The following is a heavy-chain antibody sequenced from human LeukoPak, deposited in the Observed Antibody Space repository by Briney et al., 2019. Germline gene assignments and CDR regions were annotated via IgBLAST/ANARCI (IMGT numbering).Heavy chain of an antibody. Sequence: ASVKVSCKASGYTFTGYYTHWVRQAPGQGLEWMGWINPNSGGTNYAQKFQGRVTMTRDTSISTAYMELSRLRSDDTAVYYCASGYCSGGSCYSGFHYYYGMDVWGQGTTVTVSS. CDR3: ASGYCSGGSCYSGFHYYYGMDV. J-gene: IGHJ6*02. CDR1: GYTFTGYY. V-gene: IGHV1-2*02. D-gene: IGHD2-15*01. CDR2: INPNSGGT.